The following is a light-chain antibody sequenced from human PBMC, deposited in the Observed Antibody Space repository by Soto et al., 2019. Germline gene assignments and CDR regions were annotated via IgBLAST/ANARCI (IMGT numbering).Light chain of an antibody. CDR3: SSYTTTTRL. Sequence: QSALTQPASVSGSPGQSITISCTGTSSDIGSNNYVSWFQQRLGKAPTLIIYEVSNRPSGVSTHFSGSKSGNTASLTISGLLPEDEAEYYCSSYTTTTRLFGGGTKLTVL. J-gene: IGLJ3*02. CDR2: EVS. CDR1: SSDIGSNNY. V-gene: IGLV2-14*01.